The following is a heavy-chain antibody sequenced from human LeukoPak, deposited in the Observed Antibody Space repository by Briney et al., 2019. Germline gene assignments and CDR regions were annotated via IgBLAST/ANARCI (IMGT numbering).Heavy chain of an antibody. CDR1: GGSFSGYY. Sequence: SETLSLTCAVYGGSFSGYYWSWIRQPPGKGLEWIGEINRSGSTNYNPSLKSRVTISVDTSKNQFSLKLSSVTAADTAVYYCARGDSSSWYAFDIWGQGTMVTVSS. J-gene: IGHJ3*02. CDR3: ARGDSSSWYAFDI. CDR2: INRSGST. D-gene: IGHD6-13*01. V-gene: IGHV4-34*01.